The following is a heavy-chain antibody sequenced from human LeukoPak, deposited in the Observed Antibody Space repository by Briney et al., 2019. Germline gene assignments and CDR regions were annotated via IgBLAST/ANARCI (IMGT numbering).Heavy chain of an antibody. CDR2: LYYSGST. V-gene: IGHV4-59*11. D-gene: IGHD5-18*01. J-gene: IGHJ6*03. CDR3: ARATLSRGYSYGFYYYYYMDV. CDR1: GGSISSHY. Sequence: SETLSLTCTVSGGSISSHYWSWIRQPPGKGLVWIGYLYYSGSTNYNTSLKSRVTISVDTSKNQFSLKLSSVTAADTAVYYCARATLSRGYSYGFYYYYYMDVWGKGTTVTV.